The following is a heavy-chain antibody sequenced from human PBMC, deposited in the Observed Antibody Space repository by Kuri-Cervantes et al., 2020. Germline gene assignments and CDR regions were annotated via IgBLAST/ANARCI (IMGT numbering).Heavy chain of an antibody. J-gene: IGHJ4*02. Sequence: GGSLRLSCAASGFTVSSNYVSWVRQAPGKGLEWVSVIYSGGSTYYADSVKGRFTISRDNSKNTLYLQMNSLRAEDTAVYYCARGRPGYSSGWYYFDYWGQGTLVTVSS. V-gene: IGHV3-53*01. CDR1: GFTVSSNY. D-gene: IGHD6-19*01. CDR2: IYSGGST. CDR3: ARGRPGYSSGWYYFDY.